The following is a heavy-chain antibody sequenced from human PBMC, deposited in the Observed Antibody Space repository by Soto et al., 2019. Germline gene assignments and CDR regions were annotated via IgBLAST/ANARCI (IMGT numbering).Heavy chain of an antibody. Sequence: EVQLLESGGGLVQPGGSLRLSCAASGFTFSTHAMIWVRQAPGKGLNWVSTVDVGGGSTYYTDSVKGRFTVSRDNSKNTVYLQLNTLRAEDTAIYFCARDSGPAGGGASDIWGQGTMVTVSS. CDR2: VDVGGGST. CDR3: ARDSGPAGGGASDI. V-gene: IGHV3-23*01. J-gene: IGHJ3*02. CDR1: GFTFSTHA. D-gene: IGHD6-25*01.